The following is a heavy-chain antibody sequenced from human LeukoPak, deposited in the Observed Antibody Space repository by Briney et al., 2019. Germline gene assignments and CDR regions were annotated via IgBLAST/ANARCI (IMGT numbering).Heavy chain of an antibody. V-gene: IGHV4-38-2*01. D-gene: IGHD4-17*01. J-gene: IGHJ4*02. CDR3: ARVPTVTFFDY. Sequence: PSETLSLTCAVYGGSFSNYYWGWIRQPPGKGLEWIGGIYHSGSTYYNPSLKSRVTISVDTSKNQFSLKLSSVTAADTAVYYCARVPTVTFFDYWGQGTLVTVSS. CDR1: GGSFSNYY. CDR2: IYHSGST.